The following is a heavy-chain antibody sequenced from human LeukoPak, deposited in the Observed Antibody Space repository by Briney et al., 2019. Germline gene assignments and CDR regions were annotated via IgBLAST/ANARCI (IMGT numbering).Heavy chain of an antibody. J-gene: IGHJ6*02. Sequence: PGRALRLSCAASGFTFSSYAMHWVCQAPGKGLEWVAVISYDGSNKYYADYVKGRFTISRDNSKNTLYLQMNSLRAEDTAVYYCARDVRVEPGGYYYGMDVWGQGTTVTVSS. V-gene: IGHV3-30*04. CDR3: ARDVRVEPGGYYYGMDV. CDR2: ISYDGSNK. D-gene: IGHD1-26*01. CDR1: GFTFSSYA.